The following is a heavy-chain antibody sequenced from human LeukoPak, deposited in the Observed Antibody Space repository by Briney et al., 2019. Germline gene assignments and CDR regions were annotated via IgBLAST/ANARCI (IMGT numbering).Heavy chain of an antibody. CDR3: ARVGAVTGAFDY. V-gene: IGHV3-74*01. CDR1: GFTFSSYE. CDR2: IKSDGSST. Sequence: GGSLRLSCAASGFTFSSYEMNWVRQAPGKGLVWVSRIKSDGSSTNYADSVKGRFTISRDNAKNTLYLQMNSLRAEDTAVYYCARVGAVTGAFDYWGQGTLVTVSS. J-gene: IGHJ4*02. D-gene: IGHD2-8*02.